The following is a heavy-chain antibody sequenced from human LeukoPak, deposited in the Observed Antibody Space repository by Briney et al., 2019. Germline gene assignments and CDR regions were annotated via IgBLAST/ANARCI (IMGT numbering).Heavy chain of an antibody. J-gene: IGHJ4*02. D-gene: IGHD1-1*01. CDR3: ARDLESQGGFDY. CDR2: ISYDGSNK. V-gene: IGHV3-30-3*01. Sequence: VAVISYDGSNKYYADSVKGRFTISRDNSKNTLYLQMNSLRAEDTAVYYCARDLESQGGFDYWGQGTLVTVSS.